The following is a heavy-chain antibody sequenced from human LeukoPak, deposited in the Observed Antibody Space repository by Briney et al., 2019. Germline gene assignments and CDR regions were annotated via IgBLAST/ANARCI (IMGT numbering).Heavy chain of an antibody. J-gene: IGHJ4*02. D-gene: IGHD6-6*01. CDR3: ARGPIAARY. CDR1: GYSISSGYY. V-gene: IGHV4-38-2*02. Sequence: PSETLSLTCTVSGYSISSGYYWGWIRQPPGKGLEWIGSIYHSGSTYYNPSLKSRVTISVDTSKNQFSLKLSSVTAADTAVYYCARGPIAARYWGQGTLVTVSS. CDR2: IYHSGST.